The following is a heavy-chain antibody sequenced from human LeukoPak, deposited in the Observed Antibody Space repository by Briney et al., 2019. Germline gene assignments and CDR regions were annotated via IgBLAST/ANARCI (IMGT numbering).Heavy chain of an antibody. D-gene: IGHD1-1*01. J-gene: IGHJ4*02. V-gene: IGHV4-39*01. Sequence: SETLSLTCAVSGGSISSSSYYWGWIRQPPGKGLECIGNIYYSGSTYYNPSLKSRVTISVDTSRNQFSLKLSSVTAADTAVYYCARLRSGYNQPLDYWGQGALVTVSS. CDR1: GGSISSSSYY. CDR2: IYYSGST. CDR3: ARLRSGYNQPLDY.